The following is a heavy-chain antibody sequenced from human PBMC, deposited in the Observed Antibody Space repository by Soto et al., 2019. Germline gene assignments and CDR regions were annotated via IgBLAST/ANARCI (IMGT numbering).Heavy chain of an antibody. CDR3: ARRGGGGDYGGNSALGDYYYYGMDV. V-gene: IGHV1-18*01. Sequence: QVPLVQSGAEVKKPGASVKVSCKASGYTFTSYGISWVRQAPGQGLEWMGWISAYNGNTNYAQKLQGRVTMTTDTSRRTAYMGRRSLRSDDRAVYYCARRGGGGDYGGNSALGDYYYYGMDVWGQGTTVTVSS. J-gene: IGHJ6*02. CDR2: ISAYNGNT. CDR1: GYTFTSYG. D-gene: IGHD4-17*01.